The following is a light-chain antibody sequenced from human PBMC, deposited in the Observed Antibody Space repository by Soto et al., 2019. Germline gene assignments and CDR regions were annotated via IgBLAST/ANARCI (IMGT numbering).Light chain of an antibody. V-gene: IGKV1-17*01. CDR2: SAS. Sequence: DIQMTQSPSSLSASVGDRVTITCRASQGIRHDLGWYQQKPGKAPKRLIYSASSLQSGVPPRFTRSGSGTEFTLTISSLQPEDFATYYCLQNNSYPVTFGQGTKVEIK. CDR3: LQNNSYPVT. J-gene: IGKJ1*01. CDR1: QGIRHD.